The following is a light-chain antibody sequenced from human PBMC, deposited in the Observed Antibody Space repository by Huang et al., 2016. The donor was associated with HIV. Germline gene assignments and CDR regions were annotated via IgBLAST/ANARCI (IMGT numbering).Light chain of an antibody. CDR2: GAS. Sequence: DIQITQSPSSLSASVGDRVIITCRASQNINRYLNWYQQQPGKAPKLLISGASKLQSGVPPSFSGSGSGTHFTLAISSLSPEDSATYYCQQSAVTPRTFGQGTKLEI. CDR3: QQSAVTPRT. CDR1: QNINRY. V-gene: IGKV1-39*01. J-gene: IGKJ2*01.